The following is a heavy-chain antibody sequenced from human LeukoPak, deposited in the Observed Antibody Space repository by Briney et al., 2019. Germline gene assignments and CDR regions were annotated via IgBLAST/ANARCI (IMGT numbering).Heavy chain of an antibody. V-gene: IGHV3-7*03. CDR2: IKQDGSEK. J-gene: IGHJ4*02. D-gene: IGHD3-9*01. CDR3: ARRPRNDILTGTPFDY. Sequence: GGSLRLSCAASGFTFSSYWMSWVRQAPGKGLEWAANIKQDGSEKYYVDSVKGRFTISRDNAKNSLYLQMNSLRAEDTAVYYCARRPRNDILTGTPFDYWGQGILVTVSS. CDR1: GFTFSSYW.